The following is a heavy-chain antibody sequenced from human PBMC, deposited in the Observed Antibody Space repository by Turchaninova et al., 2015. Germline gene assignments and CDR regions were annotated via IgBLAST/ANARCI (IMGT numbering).Heavy chain of an antibody. CDR1: GYSISRGSH. CDR3: ARQDWTFDI. Sequence: QVQLQESGPGQVKPSETLSLTCAVSGYSISRGSHWGWIRQPPGKGLEWIESIYASGGTYYNPPLKSRVTISVDTSKNQFSLKLSSVTAADTAVYYCARQDWTFDIWGQGTMVTVSS. J-gene: IGHJ3*02. D-gene: IGHD3/OR15-3a*01. CDR2: IYASGGT. V-gene: IGHV4-38-2*01.